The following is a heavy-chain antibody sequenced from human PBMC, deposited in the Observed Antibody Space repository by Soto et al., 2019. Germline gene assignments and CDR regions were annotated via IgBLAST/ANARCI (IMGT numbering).Heavy chain of an antibody. CDR2: IIPILGIA. Sequence: QVQLVQSGAEVKKPGSSVKVSCKASGGTFSSYTISWVRQAPGQGLEWMGRIIPILGIANYAQKFLGRVTITADKSTSTAYMELSSLRSEDTAVYYCALGGSYGMDVWGQGTTVTVSS. CDR3: ALGGSYGMDV. V-gene: IGHV1-69*02. CDR1: GGTFSSYT. D-gene: IGHD2-15*01. J-gene: IGHJ6*02.